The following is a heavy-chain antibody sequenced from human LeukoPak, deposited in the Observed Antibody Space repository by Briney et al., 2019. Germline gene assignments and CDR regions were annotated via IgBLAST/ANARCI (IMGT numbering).Heavy chain of an antibody. CDR3: ARGGDYYGSGSFYTPLGY. CDR2: ITWNGGRT. CDR1: GFTFSSYS. D-gene: IGHD3-10*01. J-gene: IGHJ4*02. Sequence: GGSLRLSCAASGFTFSSYSMNWVRQAPGKGLEWVSGITWNGGRTGYADSVKGRFTISRDNAKNSLYLQMNSLRVEDTAFYYCARGGDYYGSGSFYTPLGYWGQGTLVTVSS. V-gene: IGHV3-20*04.